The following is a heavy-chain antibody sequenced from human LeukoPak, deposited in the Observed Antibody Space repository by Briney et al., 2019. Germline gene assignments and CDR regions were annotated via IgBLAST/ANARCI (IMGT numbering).Heavy chain of an antibody. Sequence: QPGGSLRLSCVASGFTVSSNYMSWVRQAPGKGLEWVSPLYTDDTTYYADSVEGRFTISRDDSKNTIYLQMNSLRAEDTAVYYCARGGVNYWNPRYWGQGTLVTVSS. J-gene: IGHJ4*02. D-gene: IGHD1-1*01. V-gene: IGHV3-53*01. CDR3: ARGGVNYWNPRY. CDR1: GFTVSSNY. CDR2: LYTDDTT.